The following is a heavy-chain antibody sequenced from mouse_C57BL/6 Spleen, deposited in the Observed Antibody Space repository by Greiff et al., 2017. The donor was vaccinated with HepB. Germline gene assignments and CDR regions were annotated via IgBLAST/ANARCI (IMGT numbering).Heavy chain of an antibody. V-gene: IGHV14-4*01. CDR3: TTGGTYYAMDY. CDR2: IDPENGDT. Sequence: EVKLMESGAELVRPGASVKLSCTASGFNIKDDYMHWVKQRPEQGLEWIGWIDPENGDTEYASKFQGKATITADTSSNTAYLQLSSLTSEDTAVYYCTTGGTYYAMDYWGQGTSVTVSS. CDR1: GFNIKDDY. D-gene: IGHD3-3*01. J-gene: IGHJ4*01.